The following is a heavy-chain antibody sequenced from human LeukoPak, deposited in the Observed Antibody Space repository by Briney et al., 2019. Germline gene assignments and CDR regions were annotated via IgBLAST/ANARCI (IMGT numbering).Heavy chain of an antibody. CDR3: ARVRAVTMNWFAP. D-gene: IGHD4-17*01. J-gene: IGHJ5*02. CDR2: ISAYNCNT. V-gene: IGHV1-18*01. Sequence: ASVKVSCKASGYTFTSYGNSWVRQAPGQGLEWMGWISAYNCNTNYAQKLQGRVTMTTDTSTRTAYMELRSLRSDATAVYYCARVRAVTMNWFAPWGQGTLVTVSS. CDR1: GYTFTSYG.